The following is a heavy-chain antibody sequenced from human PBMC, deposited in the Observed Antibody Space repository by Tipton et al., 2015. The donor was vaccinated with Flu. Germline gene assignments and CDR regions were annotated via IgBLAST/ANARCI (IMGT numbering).Heavy chain of an antibody. Sequence: SLRLSCAASGFTVSSNYMSWVRQAPGKGLEWVSVTYSGDRTYSADSVKGRFTISRDNSKNTIYLQMNSLRVEDTAVYYRARVTGASTAYGLDVWGQGTTVTVSS. D-gene: IGHD3-10*01. J-gene: IGHJ6*02. CDR1: GFTVSSNY. CDR2: TYSGDRT. CDR3: ARVTGASTAYGLDV. V-gene: IGHV3-53*01.